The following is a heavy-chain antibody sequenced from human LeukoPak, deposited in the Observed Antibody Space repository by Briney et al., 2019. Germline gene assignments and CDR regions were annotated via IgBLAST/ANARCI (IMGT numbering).Heavy chain of an antibody. CDR1: GYSISSGYY. Sequence: SEALSLTCTVSGYSISSGYYWGWIRQPPGKGLEWIGSIYHSGTTHYNPSLKSPVTISVDTSKNQFSLKLSSVTAADTAVYYCARGHIAAAGSGYFDYWGQGTLVTVSS. CDR2: IYHSGTT. V-gene: IGHV4-38-2*02. D-gene: IGHD6-13*01. J-gene: IGHJ4*02. CDR3: ARGHIAAAGSGYFDY.